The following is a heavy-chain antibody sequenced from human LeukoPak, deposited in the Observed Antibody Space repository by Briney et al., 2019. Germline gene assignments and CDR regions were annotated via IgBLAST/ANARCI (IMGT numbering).Heavy chain of an antibody. Sequence: PSQTLSLTCTLSGDSVSSNSVAWNWIRQSPSRGLEWLGRTYYRSNWYNDYAVSVKSRITINPDTSKNQFSLQLNSVTPEDTAVYFCARYMSSSKIFDYWGLGALVTVSS. CDR3: ARYMSSSKIFDY. CDR1: GDSVSSNSVA. V-gene: IGHV6-1*01. J-gene: IGHJ4*02. D-gene: IGHD6-6*01. CDR2: TYYRSNWYN.